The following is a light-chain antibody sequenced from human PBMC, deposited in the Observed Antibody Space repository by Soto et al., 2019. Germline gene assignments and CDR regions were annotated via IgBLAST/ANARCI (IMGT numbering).Light chain of an antibody. CDR3: SAWDGSLHHIF. CDR1: SSNMGSNT. Sequence: QSVLTQPPSASGTPGQRVTISCSGISSNMGSNTVNWYQQLPGTAPKLRIYSDTQRPSGVPDRFSGSKSVTSASLAITGLQSEDEADYYWSAWDGSLHHIFFGGGTKLTVL. CDR2: SDT. J-gene: IGLJ2*01. V-gene: IGLV1-44*01.